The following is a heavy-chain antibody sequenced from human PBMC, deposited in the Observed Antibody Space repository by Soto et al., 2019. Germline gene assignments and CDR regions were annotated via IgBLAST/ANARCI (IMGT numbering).Heavy chain of an antibody. CDR2: IYYSGST. J-gene: IGHJ4*02. Sequence: SETLSLTCTVSGGSISSYYWSWIRQPPGKGLEWIGYIYYSGSTNYNPSLKSRVTISVDTSKNQFSLKLSSVTAADTAVYYCARGQAVWFGESYYFDYSGQGTLVTVSS. CDR3: ARGQAVWFGESYYFDY. CDR1: GGSISSYY. V-gene: IGHV4-59*12. D-gene: IGHD3-10*01.